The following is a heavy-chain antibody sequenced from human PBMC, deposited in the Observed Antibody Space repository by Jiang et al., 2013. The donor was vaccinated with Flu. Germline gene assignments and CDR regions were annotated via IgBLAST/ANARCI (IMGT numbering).Heavy chain of an antibody. CDR2: IVPIFGTT. Sequence: GAEVKKPGSSVKVSCKASGSTVSSFTITWVRQAPGQGLEWVGVIVPIFGTTKYAQKFQGRVTITADESTSTAYMELSSLRSEDTAVYYCARSVTRADAFNIWGQGTMITVSS. J-gene: IGHJ3*02. CDR3: ARSVTRADAFNI. CDR1: GSTVSSFT. D-gene: IGHD3-16*02. V-gene: IGHV1-69*01.